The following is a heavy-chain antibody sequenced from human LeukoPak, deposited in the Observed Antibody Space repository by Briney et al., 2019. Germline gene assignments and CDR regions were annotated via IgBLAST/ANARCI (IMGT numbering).Heavy chain of an antibody. V-gene: IGHV4-31*03. J-gene: IGHJ5*02. CDR2: IYDSGST. CDR3: ARAYTSSCRWFDP. CDR1: GDSISSGGYY. Sequence: SETLSLTCTVSGDSISSGGYYWSWIRHHPGKGLEWIAYIYDSGSTYYNPSLKSRVTISVDTSKNQFSLKLNSVTAADTAVYYCARAYTSSCRWFDPWGQGTLVTVSS. D-gene: IGHD6-13*01.